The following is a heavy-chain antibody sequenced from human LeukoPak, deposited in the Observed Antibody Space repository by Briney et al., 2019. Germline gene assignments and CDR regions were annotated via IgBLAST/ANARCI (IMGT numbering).Heavy chain of an antibody. Sequence: GESPKISWSGSGYSFTSYWNGRGRQRPGKGLEWMGIIYPGDSDIIHSPSRQGQVTISADKYISTAYLQRSSLKASDNAMYYCARVQGFGDTLDYWGQGTLVTVSS. D-gene: IGHD3-10*01. J-gene: IGHJ4*02. CDR2: IYPGDSDI. CDR1: GYSFTSYW. V-gene: IGHV5-51*01. CDR3: ARVQGFGDTLDY.